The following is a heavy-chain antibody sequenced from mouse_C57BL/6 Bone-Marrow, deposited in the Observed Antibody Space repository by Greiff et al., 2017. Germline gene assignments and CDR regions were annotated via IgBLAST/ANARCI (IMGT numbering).Heavy chain of an antibody. CDR1: GFSLTRYA. J-gene: IGHJ4*01. D-gene: IGHD2-4*01. V-gene: IGHV2-9-1*01. CDR3: ARNRYDYDDAMDY. CDR2: IWTGGGT. Sequence: VHLVESGPGLVAPSQSLSITCTVSGFSLTRYAISWVRQPPGKGLEWLGVIWTGGGTNYNSALKSRLSISKDNSKSQVFLKMNSLQTDDTARYYCARNRYDYDDAMDYWGQGTSVTVSS.